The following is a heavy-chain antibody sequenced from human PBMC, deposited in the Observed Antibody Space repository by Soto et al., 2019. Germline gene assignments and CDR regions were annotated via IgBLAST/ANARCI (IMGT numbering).Heavy chain of an antibody. CDR3: ASDRYCGGDCYSGY. CDR2: IYYSGST. CDR1: GGSVSSGSYY. D-gene: IGHD2-21*02. J-gene: IGHJ4*02. V-gene: IGHV4-61*01. Sequence: QVQLQESGPGLVKPSETLSLTCTVSGGSVSSGSYYWSWIRQPPGKGLEWIGDIYYSGSTNYNPSLKSRVTISVDPSKNQFSLKLSSVTAADTAVYYCASDRYCGGDCYSGYWGQGTLVTVSS.